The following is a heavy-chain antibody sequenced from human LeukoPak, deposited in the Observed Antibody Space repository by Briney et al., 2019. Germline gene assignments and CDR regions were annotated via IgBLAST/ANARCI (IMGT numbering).Heavy chain of an antibody. CDR1: GFTFSSYG. CDR3: AKRSSGYYGSGSYFSNWFDP. J-gene: IGHJ5*02. Sequence: GGSLRLSCAASGFTFSSYGMHWVRQAPGKGLEWVAFIRYDGSSKYYADSVKGRFTISRDNSKNTLYLQMNSLRAEDTAVYYCAKRSSGYYGSGSYFSNWFDPWGQGTLVTVSS. D-gene: IGHD3-10*01. CDR2: IRYDGSSK. V-gene: IGHV3-30*02.